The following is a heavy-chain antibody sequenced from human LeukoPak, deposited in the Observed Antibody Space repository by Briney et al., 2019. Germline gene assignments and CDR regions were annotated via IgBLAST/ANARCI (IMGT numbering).Heavy chain of an antibody. J-gene: IGHJ4*01. CDR3: ARDGTAAGLYFDL. CDR1: GFTFSSYA. V-gene: IGHV3-23*01. Sequence: GGSLRLSCAASGFTFSSYAMSWVRQAPGKGLEWVSAISGSGGSTYYADSVKGWFTISRDNSKNTLYLQMNSLRAEDTAVYYCARDGTAAGLYFDLWGQGTLVTVSS. CDR2: ISGSGGST. D-gene: IGHD6-13*01.